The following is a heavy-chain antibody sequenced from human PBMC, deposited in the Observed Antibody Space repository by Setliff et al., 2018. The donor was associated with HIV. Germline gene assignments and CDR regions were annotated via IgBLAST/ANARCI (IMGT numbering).Heavy chain of an antibody. CDR2: IWYDASKK. Sequence: GGSLRLSCAASGFTFNSYGIHWVRQAPGKGLEWVALIWYDASKKEYSDSVKGRFNILRDDSKKTAYLQINSLRDEDTAVYYCVKDVLKFWSGSGALDFWGPGTLVTVSS. D-gene: IGHD3-3*01. CDR1: GFTFNSYG. CDR3: VKDVLKFWSGSGALDF. V-gene: IGHV3-33*06. J-gene: IGHJ4*02.